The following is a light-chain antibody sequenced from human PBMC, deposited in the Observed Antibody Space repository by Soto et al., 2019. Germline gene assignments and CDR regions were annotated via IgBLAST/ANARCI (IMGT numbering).Light chain of an antibody. CDR2: GTS. J-gene: IGKJ1*01. CDR3: HQYNFWPT. Sequence: EIVMTQSPATLSVSPGERATLSCRASQRVSSNLAWYQQKPGQSPRLLIYGTSTRATGIPARFSGSGSGTEFTLTISSLQSEDFAVYYCHQYNFWPTFGQGTKVEIK. CDR1: QRVSSN. V-gene: IGKV3-15*01.